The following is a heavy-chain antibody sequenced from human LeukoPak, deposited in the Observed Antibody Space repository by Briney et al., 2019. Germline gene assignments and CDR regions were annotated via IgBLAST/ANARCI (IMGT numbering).Heavy chain of an antibody. Sequence: SETLSLTCTVSGGSISSSYWSWIRQPAGKGLEWIGRIYTSGSTNYNPSLKSRVTISVDTSKNQFSLKLSSVTAADTAVYYCARGSRLVGAFDAFDIWGQGTMVTVSS. D-gene: IGHD1-26*01. J-gene: IGHJ3*02. V-gene: IGHV4-4*07. CDR2: IYTSGST. CDR3: ARGSRLVGAFDAFDI. CDR1: GGSISSSY.